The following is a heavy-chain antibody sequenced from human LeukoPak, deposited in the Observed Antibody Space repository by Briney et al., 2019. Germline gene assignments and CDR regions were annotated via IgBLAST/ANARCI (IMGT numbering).Heavy chain of an antibody. D-gene: IGHD6-19*01. V-gene: IGHV3-7*04. CDR2: IKQEGSEK. CDR3: VRDRYSSGWYPFDF. J-gene: IGHJ4*02. CDR1: GFTPSNDW. Sequence: GGSLRLSCAASGFTPSNDWMSWVRQAPEEGREWVANIKQEGSEKYYVDSVKGRFTISRDNAKNSLYLQMNSLRAEDTAVYYCVRDRYSSGWYPFDFWGQGTLVTVSS.